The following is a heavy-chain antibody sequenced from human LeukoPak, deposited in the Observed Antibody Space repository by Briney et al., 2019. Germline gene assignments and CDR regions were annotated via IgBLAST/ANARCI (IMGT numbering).Heavy chain of an antibody. CDR3: AHRHSTYYFDY. V-gene: IGHV2-5*02. CDR1: GFSLSTSGVG. Sequence: SGPTLVNLTQTLTLPCTFSGFSLSTSGVGVGWIRQPPGKALEWLALIYWDDDKRYRPSLKSRLTITKDTSKNQVVLTMTNIDPVDTATYYCAHRHSTYYFDYWGQGTLVTVSS. CDR2: IYWDDDK. J-gene: IGHJ4*02.